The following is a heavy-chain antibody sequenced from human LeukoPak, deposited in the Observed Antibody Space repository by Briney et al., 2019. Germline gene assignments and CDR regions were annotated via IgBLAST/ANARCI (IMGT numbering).Heavy chain of an antibody. CDR1: GFTFSSYG. CDR2: ISYDGSNK. V-gene: IGHV3-30*18. J-gene: IGHJ4*02. CDR3: AKERSHLINYFDY. Sequence: AGRSLRLSCAASGFTFSSYGMHWVRQAPGKGLEWVAVISYDGSNKYYADSVKGRFTISRDNSKNTLYLQMNSLRAEDTAVYYCAKERSHLINYFDYWCQGTLVTVSS. D-gene: IGHD3-16*01.